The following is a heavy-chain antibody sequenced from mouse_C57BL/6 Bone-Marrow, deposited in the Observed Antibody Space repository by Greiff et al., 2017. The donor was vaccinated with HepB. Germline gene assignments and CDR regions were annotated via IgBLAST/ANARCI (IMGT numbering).Heavy chain of an antibody. CDR2: ISYDGSN. J-gene: IGHJ4*01. D-gene: IGHD3-2*02. CDR1: GYSITSGYY. CDR3: ARQLRPSMDY. Sequence: EVQLQESGPGLVKPSQSLSLTCSVTGYSITSGYYWNWIRQFPGNKLEWMGYISYDGSNNYNPSLKNRISITRDTSKNQFFLKLNSVTTEDTATYYCARQLRPSMDYWGQGPSVTVSS. V-gene: IGHV3-6*01.